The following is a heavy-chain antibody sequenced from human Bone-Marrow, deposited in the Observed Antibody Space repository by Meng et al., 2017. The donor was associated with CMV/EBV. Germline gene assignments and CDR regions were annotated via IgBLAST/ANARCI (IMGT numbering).Heavy chain of an antibody. Sequence: ASVKVSCKASGYTFTGYYMHWVRQAPGQGLEWMGWINPKSGGTNYAQRFQGRVTMTRDTSINTVYMELRRLRSDDTAVYFCVKDGEYSSSWYVRRIEVDYWGQGTLVTVYS. J-gene: IGHJ4*02. D-gene: IGHD6-13*01. CDR2: INPKSGGT. V-gene: IGHV1-2*02. CDR1: GYTFTGYY. CDR3: VKDGEYSSSWYVRRIEVDY.